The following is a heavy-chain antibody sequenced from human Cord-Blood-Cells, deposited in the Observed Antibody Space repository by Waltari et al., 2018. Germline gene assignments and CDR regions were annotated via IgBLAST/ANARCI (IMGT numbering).Heavy chain of an antibody. V-gene: IGHV1-46*01. Sequence: QVQLVQSGAEVKKPGASVKVSCKASGYTFTSYYMHWVRQAPGQGLEWMGISDPSGCSTSDAQKFQGRVTMTRDTSTSTVYMELGSLGSEDTAVYYCARPYNWNFAFDIWGQGTMVTVSS. D-gene: IGHD1-7*01. CDR1: GYTFTSYY. CDR2: SDPSGCST. J-gene: IGHJ3*02. CDR3: ARPYNWNFAFDI.